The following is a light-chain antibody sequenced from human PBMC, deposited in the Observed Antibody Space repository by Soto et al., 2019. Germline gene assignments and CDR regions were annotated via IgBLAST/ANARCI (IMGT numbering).Light chain of an antibody. J-gene: IGKJ1*01. V-gene: IGKV3-15*01. Sequence: ELVMTQSPATPSVSPGERAPLSCRASQSVSSNLAWYQQKPGQAPRLLIYGASTRATGIPARFSGSGSGTEFTLTISSLQSEDFAVYYCQQYNNWPGTFGQGTKVDI. CDR3: QQYNNWPGT. CDR2: GAS. CDR1: QSVSSN.